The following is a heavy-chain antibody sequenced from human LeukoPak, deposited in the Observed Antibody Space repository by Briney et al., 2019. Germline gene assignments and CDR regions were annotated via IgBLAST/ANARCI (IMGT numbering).Heavy chain of an antibody. Sequence: SETLSLTCSVSGGSISSSAHYWGWIRQPPGKRLEWIGSIYYSGSTYYNPSLKSRVTISVDTSKNQFPLKLTSVTAADTAVYYCATTTIRLGYWGQGTLVTVSS. CDR1: GGSISSSAHY. J-gene: IGHJ4*02. CDR3: ATTTIRLGY. V-gene: IGHV4-39*06. D-gene: IGHD1-26*01. CDR2: IYYSGST.